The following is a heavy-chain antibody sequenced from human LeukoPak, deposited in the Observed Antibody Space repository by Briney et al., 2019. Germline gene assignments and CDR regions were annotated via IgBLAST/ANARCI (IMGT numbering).Heavy chain of an antibody. D-gene: IGHD3-10*01. V-gene: IGHV3-72*01. Sequence: GGSLRLSCAASGFTFSDHYTDWVRQAPGKGLEWVGRIRNKVNSHTTEYSASVKGRFTISRDDSTNSVYLQMNSLKTEDTAVYYCVAMLRGVGYWGQGTLVTVSS. CDR1: GFTFSDHY. J-gene: IGHJ4*02. CDR2: IRNKVNSHTT. CDR3: VAMLRGVGY.